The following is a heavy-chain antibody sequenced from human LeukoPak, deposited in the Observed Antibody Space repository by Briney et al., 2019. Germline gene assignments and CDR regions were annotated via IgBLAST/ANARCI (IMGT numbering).Heavy chain of an antibody. CDR3: ARPLTILRGVVTSSDY. J-gene: IGHJ4*02. CDR1: GYTFTNYW. V-gene: IGHV5-51*01. Sequence: LGESLKISCKGSGYTFTNYWIGWVRQMPGKGLEWMGIIYPGDTGTRYSPSFQGQVTISADKSISTAYLQWSSLEASDTAMYYCARPLTILRGVVTSSDYWGQGTLVTVSS. CDR2: IYPGDTGT. D-gene: IGHD3-10*01.